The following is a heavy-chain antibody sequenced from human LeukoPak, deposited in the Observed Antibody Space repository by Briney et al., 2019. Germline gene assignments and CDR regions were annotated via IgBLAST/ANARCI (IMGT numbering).Heavy chain of an antibody. CDR3: ARPMNEYDSSGFFHY. CDR1: GFSFSTYG. Sequence: GGSLRLSCAASGFSFSTYGLHWVRHTPGKGLEWVAFIRYDGSNEYYADSVKGRFTIPRDNSKNTLHLQMNSLRVEDTAVYYCARPMNEYDSSGFFHYWGQGTLVTVSS. J-gene: IGHJ4*02. V-gene: IGHV3-30*02. CDR2: IRYDGSNE. D-gene: IGHD3-22*01.